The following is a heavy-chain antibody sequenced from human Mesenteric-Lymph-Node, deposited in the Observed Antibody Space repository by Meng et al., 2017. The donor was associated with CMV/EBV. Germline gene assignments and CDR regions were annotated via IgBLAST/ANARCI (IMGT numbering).Heavy chain of an antibody. V-gene: IGHV3-23*01. CDR3: ARERVDSYYYYGMDV. Sequence: GGSLRLSCAASGFTFSSYAMSWVRQAPGKGLEWVSAISGSGGSTYYADSVKGRFTISRDNSKNTLYLQMNSLRAEDTAVYYCARERVDSYYYYGMDVWGQGTTVTVSS. J-gene: IGHJ6*02. CDR2: ISGSGGST. CDR1: GFTFSSYA. D-gene: IGHD2-15*01.